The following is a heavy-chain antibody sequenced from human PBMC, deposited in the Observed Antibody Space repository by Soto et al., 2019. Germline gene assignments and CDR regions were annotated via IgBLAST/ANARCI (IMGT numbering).Heavy chain of an antibody. CDR2: INAGNGNT. V-gene: IGHV1-3*01. CDR3: ARVNGHRSHFDY. CDR1: LYTFTSYA. D-gene: IGHD2-8*01. J-gene: IGHJ4*02. Sequence: ASVKVSCKPSLYTFTSYAMHCVRLAHGQRLEWMGWINAGNGNTKYSQKFQGRVTITRDTSASTAYMELSSLRSEDTAVYYCARVNGHRSHFDYWGQGTLVTVSS.